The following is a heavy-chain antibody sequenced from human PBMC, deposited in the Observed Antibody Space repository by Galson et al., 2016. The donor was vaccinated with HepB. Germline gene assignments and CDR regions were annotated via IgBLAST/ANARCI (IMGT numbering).Heavy chain of an antibody. V-gene: IGHV3-23*01. Sequence: SLRLSCAASGFTFSSYAMHWVRQAPGKGLEWVSPIRVCGGNTYYADSVKGRFTISRDNSKNTLYLQMNSLRAEDTAVYYCAREGGCWYGDWFDPWGQGTLVTVSS. D-gene: IGHD6-13*01. CDR3: AREGGCWYGDWFDP. CDR2: IRVCGGNT. CDR1: GFTFSSYA. J-gene: IGHJ5*02.